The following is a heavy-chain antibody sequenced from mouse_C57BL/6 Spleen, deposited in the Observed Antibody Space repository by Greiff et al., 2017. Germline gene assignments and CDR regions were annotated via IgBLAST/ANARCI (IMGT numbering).Heavy chain of an antibody. CDR1: GFTFSDYY. CDR3: ARGGYDYDEVYYFDY. Sequence: EVKVEESEGGLVQPGSSMKLSCTASGFTFSDYYMAWVRQVPEKGLEWVANINYDGSSTYYLASLKSRFIISRDNAKNILYLQMSSLKSEDTATYYCARGGYDYDEVYYFDYWGQGTTLTVSS. D-gene: IGHD2-4*01. V-gene: IGHV5-16*01. CDR2: INYDGSST. J-gene: IGHJ2*01.